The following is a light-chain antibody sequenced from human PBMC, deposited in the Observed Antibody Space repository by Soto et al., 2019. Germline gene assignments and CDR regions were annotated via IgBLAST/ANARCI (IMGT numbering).Light chain of an antibody. CDR1: SSDVGDYNF. Sequence: QSVLTQPASVSGSPGQSITISCTGTSSDVGDYNFVSWYQQYPGKAPKLMIYDVSHRPSGVSNRFSGSKSGNTASLTISGLQPDDEADYYCCSYTSSVVFGGGTQLTVL. CDR3: CSYTSSVV. V-gene: IGLV2-14*01. CDR2: DVS. J-gene: IGLJ2*01.